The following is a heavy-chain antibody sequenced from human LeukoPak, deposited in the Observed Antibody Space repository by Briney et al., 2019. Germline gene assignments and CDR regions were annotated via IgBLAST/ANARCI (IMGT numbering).Heavy chain of an antibody. J-gene: IGHJ4*02. CDR3: ARGNYYGSGSYRFGDY. Sequence: ASVKVSCKASGYTFTSYDINWVRQATGQGLEWMGWMNPNSGNTGYAQKFQGRVTMTRNTSISTAYMELSSLRSEDTAVYYCARGNYYGSGSYRFGDYWGQGTLVTVSS. CDR2: MNPNSGNT. V-gene: IGHV1-8*01. D-gene: IGHD3-10*01. CDR1: GYTFTSYD.